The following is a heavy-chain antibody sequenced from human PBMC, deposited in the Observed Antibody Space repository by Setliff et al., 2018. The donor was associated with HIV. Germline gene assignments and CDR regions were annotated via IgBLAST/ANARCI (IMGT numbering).Heavy chain of an antibody. CDR2: IYYSGST. D-gene: IGHD3-22*01. J-gene: IGHJ4*02. CDR1: GGSISSYY. V-gene: IGHV4-59*01. CDR3: ARDDSSGYYYHFDY. Sequence: PSETLSLTCTVSGGSISSYYWSWIRQPPGKGLEWIGYIYYSGSTNYNPSLKSRVTISVDTSKNQFSLKLSSVTAADTAVYYCARDDSSGYYYHFDYWGQGTLVTV.